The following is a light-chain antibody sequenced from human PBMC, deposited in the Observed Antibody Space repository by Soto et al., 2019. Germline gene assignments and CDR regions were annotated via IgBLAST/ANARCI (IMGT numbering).Light chain of an antibody. CDR3: SSYTTSRAYV. CDR2: EVS. Sequence: QAALTQAPSVSGSPGQADTISCTRTSSDVVAYNYVSWYQQQSGKAPKLMIHEVSNRPSGVSNRFSGYKSGNTASLTISGLQAEDEADYYCSSYTTSRAYVFGIGTKVTVL. J-gene: IGLJ1*01. CDR1: SSDVVAYNY. V-gene: IGLV2-14*01.